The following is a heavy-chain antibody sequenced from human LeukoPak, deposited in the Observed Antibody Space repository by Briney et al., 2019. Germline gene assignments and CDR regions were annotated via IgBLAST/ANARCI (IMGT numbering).Heavy chain of an antibody. Sequence: SETLSLTCNVSGGSTNSGGYYWSWIRQHPGKGLEWIGFIYHSGRTYYNPSLKSRLTISIDTSKNQFSLKLTSVTVADTAVYYCARDKYGSGSSGFDPWGQGTLVTVSS. CDR1: GGSTNSGGYY. J-gene: IGHJ5*02. V-gene: IGHV4-31*03. D-gene: IGHD3-10*01. CDR2: IYHSGRT. CDR3: ARDKYGSGSSGFDP.